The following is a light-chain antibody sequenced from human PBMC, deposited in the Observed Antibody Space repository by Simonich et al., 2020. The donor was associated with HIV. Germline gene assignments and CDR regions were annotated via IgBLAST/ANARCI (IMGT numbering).Light chain of an antibody. CDR3: QQYGSSPET. Sequence: EIVMTQSPATLSVSPGEIANLPCRASPSVSRNLAWFQQRPGQATRLLIFGASTRATAIPARFSGSGSGTEFTLTISTMQSEDFAVYYCQQYGSSPETFGQGTKVEIK. CDR1: PSVSRN. V-gene: IGKV3-15*01. CDR2: GAS. J-gene: IGKJ1*01.